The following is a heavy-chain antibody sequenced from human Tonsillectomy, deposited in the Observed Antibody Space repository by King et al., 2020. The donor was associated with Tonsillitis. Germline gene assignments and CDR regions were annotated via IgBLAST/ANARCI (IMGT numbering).Heavy chain of an antibody. J-gene: IGHJ4*02. V-gene: IGHV3-30*02. CDR1: GFTFSNYA. CDR3: AKGNYDNSGYSLFDY. Sequence: VQLVESGGGVVQPGGSLRLSCAASGFTFSNYAMHWVRQAPGKGLEWVAFIRYDGSNKYYADSVKGRFTISRDNSKNTLYLQMNSLRPEDTAVYYCAKGNYDNSGYSLFDYWGQGTLVTVSS. CDR2: IRYDGSNK. D-gene: IGHD3-22*01.